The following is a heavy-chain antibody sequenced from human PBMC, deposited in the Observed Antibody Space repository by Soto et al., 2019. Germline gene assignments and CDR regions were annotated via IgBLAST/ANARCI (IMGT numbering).Heavy chain of an antibody. CDR3: AKVSRMAPYSSGWYDY. V-gene: IGHV3-9*01. D-gene: IGHD6-19*01. CDR2: ISWNSGSI. J-gene: IGHJ4*02. CDR1: GFTFDDYA. Sequence: PGGSLRLSCAASGFTFDDYAMHWVRQAPGKGLEWVSGISWNSGSIGYADSVKGRFTISRDNAKNSLYLQMNSLRAEDTALYYCAKVSRMAPYSSGWYDYWGQGTLVTVSS.